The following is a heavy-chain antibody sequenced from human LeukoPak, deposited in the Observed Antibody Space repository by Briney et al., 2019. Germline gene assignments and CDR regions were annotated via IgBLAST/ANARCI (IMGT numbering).Heavy chain of an antibody. CDR3: ARDSLDGYWPY. Sequence: PGGSLRLSCAASGFTFSIYWMSWVRQAPGKGLEWVANIKQWGSVNSYVDSVKGRFTISRDNAKNSLYLQMNSLRAEDTAVYYCARDSLDGYWPYWGQGTLVRVFS. D-gene: IGHD3-22*01. CDR1: GFTFSIYW. V-gene: IGHV3-7*01. CDR2: IKQWGSVN. J-gene: IGHJ4*02.